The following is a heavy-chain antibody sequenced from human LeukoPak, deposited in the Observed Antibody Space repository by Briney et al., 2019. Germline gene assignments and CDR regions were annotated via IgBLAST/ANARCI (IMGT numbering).Heavy chain of an antibody. CDR1: GFTFSSYA. J-gene: IGHJ6*03. CDR2: IRYDGSNK. CDR3: AKLGLGDYDSSGYYWGQEPKYYYYYYMDV. Sequence: PGGSLRLSCAASGFTFSSYAMHWVRQAPGKGLEWVAFIRYDGSNKYYADSVKGRFTISRDNSKNTLYLQMNSLRAEDTAVYYCAKLGLGDYDSSGYYWGQEPKYYYYYYMDVWGKGTTVTISS. V-gene: IGHV3-30*02. D-gene: IGHD3-22*01.